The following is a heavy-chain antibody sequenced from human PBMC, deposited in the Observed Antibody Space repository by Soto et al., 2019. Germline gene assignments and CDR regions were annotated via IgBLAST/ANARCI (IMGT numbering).Heavy chain of an antibody. CDR1: GFTFRNYD. D-gene: IGHD5-18*01. CDR3: ARTDSDFYGLAV. V-gene: IGHV3-13*05. J-gene: IGHJ6*02. CDR2: ISAAGDP. Sequence: EVQLVESGGGLVQPGGSLRLSCEASGFTFRNYDMHWVRQGTGKGLEWVSGISAAGDPDYADSVEGRFTISRENAQNSCFLQMNSLSVGDTAVYYCARTDSDFYGLAVWGQGTTVIVSS.